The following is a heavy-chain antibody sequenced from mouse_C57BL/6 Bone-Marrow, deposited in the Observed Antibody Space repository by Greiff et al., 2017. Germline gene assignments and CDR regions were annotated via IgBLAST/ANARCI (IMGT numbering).Heavy chain of an antibody. V-gene: IGHV14-4*01. CDR2: IDPENGDT. J-gene: IGHJ4*01. CDR1: GFNIKDDY. Sequence: VQLQQSGAELVRPGASVKLSCTASGFNIKDDYMHWVKQRPEQGLEWIGWIDPENGDTEYASKFQGKATITADTSSTTAYLQLSSLTSEDTAVYYCTSLLLRPYYAMDYWGQGTSVTVSS. D-gene: IGHD1-1*01. CDR3: TSLLLRPYYAMDY.